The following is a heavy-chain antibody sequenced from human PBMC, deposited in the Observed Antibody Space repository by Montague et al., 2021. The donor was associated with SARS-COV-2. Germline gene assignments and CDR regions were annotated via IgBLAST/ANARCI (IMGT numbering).Heavy chain of an antibody. V-gene: IGHV4-39*01. Sequence: SETLSLTCAVSGGSFSSSSYYWVCIRQPPGKGLEWIGSIYYSGSTYYNLSLKSRVTISVYTSKNPFSLKLSFVTAADTAVYDCVRSPAERYCDWTKLDAHVNPYYFDSWGQGALVTVSS. D-gene: IGHD3-9*01. CDR1: GGSFSSSSYY. J-gene: IGHJ4*02. CDR2: IYYSGST. CDR3: VRSPAERYCDWTKLDAHVNPYYFDS.